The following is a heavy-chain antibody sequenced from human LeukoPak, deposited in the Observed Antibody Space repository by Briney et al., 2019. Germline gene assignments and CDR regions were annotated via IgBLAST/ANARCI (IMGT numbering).Heavy chain of an antibody. V-gene: IGHV4-39*01. Sequence: RPSETLSLTCSVSAGSIASSTHLWGWIRQTPGEGLEWIGSVFFQNTYYNPPLQSRVSISVDTSKSQFSLDLRSVTGADTALYYCARHRGSTGFFDFWGRGIVVTVSS. D-gene: IGHD1-26*01. J-gene: IGHJ4*02. CDR3: ARHRGSTGFFDF. CDR1: AGSIASSTHL. CDR2: VFFQNT.